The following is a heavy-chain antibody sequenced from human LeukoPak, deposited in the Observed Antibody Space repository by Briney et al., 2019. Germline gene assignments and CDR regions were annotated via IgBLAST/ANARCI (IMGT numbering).Heavy chain of an antibody. CDR3: ARGPAAAIPFDP. V-gene: IGHV1-69*13. J-gene: IGHJ5*02. D-gene: IGHD2-2*02. CDR2: IIPIFGTA. Sequence: ASVKVSCKASGGTFSNYAISWVRQAPGQALEWMGGIIPIFGTANYAQKFQGRVTITADESTSTAYMELSSLRSEDTAVYYCARGPAAAIPFDPWGQGTLVTVSS. CDR1: GGTFSNYA.